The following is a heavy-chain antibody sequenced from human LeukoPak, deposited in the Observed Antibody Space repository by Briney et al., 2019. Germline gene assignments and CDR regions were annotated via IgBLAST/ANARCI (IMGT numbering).Heavy chain of an antibody. J-gene: IGHJ4*02. D-gene: IGHD1-26*01. CDR2: ITSSSSSM. V-gene: IGHV3-48*04. Sequence: GGSLRLSCAASGFTFSSYSMNWVRQAPGKGLEWISYITSSSSSMYYADSVKGRFTISRDNAKNSLYLQMKSLRAEDTAVYYCARVSGSYGDSAYWGQGTLVTVSS. CDR3: ARVSGSYGDSAY. CDR1: GFTFSSYS.